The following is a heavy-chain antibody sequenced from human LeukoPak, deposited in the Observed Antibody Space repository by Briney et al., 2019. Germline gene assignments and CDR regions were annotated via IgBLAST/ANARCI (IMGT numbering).Heavy chain of an antibody. J-gene: IGHJ3*02. CDR1: GYTFTGYY. Sequence: ASVKVSCTASGYTFTGYYKHWVRQAPGQGLEWMGWINPNSGGTNYAQKFQGRVTMTRDTSISTAYMELSRLRSDDTAVYYCARPRGYTARAAFDIWGQGTMVTVSS. CDR2: INPNSGGT. D-gene: IGHD5-12*01. V-gene: IGHV1-2*02. CDR3: ARPRGYTARAAFDI.